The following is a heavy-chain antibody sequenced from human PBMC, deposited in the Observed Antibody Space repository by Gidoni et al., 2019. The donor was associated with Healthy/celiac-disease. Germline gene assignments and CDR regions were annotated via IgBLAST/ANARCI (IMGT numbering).Heavy chain of an antibody. Sequence: EVQLVESGGGLVKPGGSLRLSCAASGFTFSNAWMSWVRQAPGKGLEWVGRIKSKTDGGTTDYAAPVKGRFTISRDDSKNTLYLQMNSLKTEDTAVYYCTTDFLPGDHGGMDYWGQGTLVTVSS. CDR1: GFTFSNAW. CDR3: TTDFLPGDHGGMDY. J-gene: IGHJ4*02. CDR2: IKSKTDGGTT. V-gene: IGHV3-15*01. D-gene: IGHD4-17*01.